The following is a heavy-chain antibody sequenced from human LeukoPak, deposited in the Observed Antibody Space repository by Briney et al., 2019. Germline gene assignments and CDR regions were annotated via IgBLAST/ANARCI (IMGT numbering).Heavy chain of an antibody. V-gene: IGHV4-59*12. J-gene: IGHJ4*02. Sequence: SETLSLTCTVSGGSISSYYWSWIRQPPGKGLEWIGYIYYSGSTNYNPSLKSRVTISVDTSKNQFSLKLSSVTAADTAVYYCARALGGWYRYYFDYWGQGTLVTVSS. CDR3: ARALGGWYRYYFDY. CDR1: GGSISSYY. D-gene: IGHD6-19*01. CDR2: IYYSGST.